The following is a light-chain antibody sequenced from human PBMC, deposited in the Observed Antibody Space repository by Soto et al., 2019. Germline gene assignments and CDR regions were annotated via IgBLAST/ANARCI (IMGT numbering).Light chain of an antibody. CDR3: QQHNNCWCT. CDR1: QGISSN. CDR2: GAS. J-gene: IGKJ2*02. Sequence: DIGLTQSPSFLSASAGERVTITCRASQGISSNLAWYLQRPGKAPKLLIYGASTMQSGVPARFSGSGSGTEFTLTISSLQSEDFGVYYCQQHNNCWCTFGQGTKVEIK. V-gene: IGKV1-9*01.